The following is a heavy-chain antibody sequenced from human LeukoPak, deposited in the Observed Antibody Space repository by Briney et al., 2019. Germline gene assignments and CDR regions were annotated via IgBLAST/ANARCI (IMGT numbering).Heavy chain of an antibody. J-gene: IGHJ3*02. Sequence: GASVKVSCKASGYTFTGYYMHWVRQAPGQGLEWMGWINPNSGGTNYAQKFQGRVTMTRDTSISTAYMELSRLRSDDTAVYYCARDLYAYDFWSGDSSFDIWGQGTMVTISS. CDR3: ARDLYAYDFWSGDSSFDI. CDR1: GYTFTGYY. CDR2: INPNSGGT. V-gene: IGHV1-2*02. D-gene: IGHD3-3*01.